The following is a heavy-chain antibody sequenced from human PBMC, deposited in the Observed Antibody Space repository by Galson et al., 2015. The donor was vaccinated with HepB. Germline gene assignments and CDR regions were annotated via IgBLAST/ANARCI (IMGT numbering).Heavy chain of an antibody. V-gene: IGHV3-23*01. CDR2: ISGSGGST. D-gene: IGHD2-15*01. CDR1: GFTFSSYA. Sequence: SLRLSCAASGFTFSSYAMSWVRQAPGKGLEWVSAISGSGGSTYYADSVKGRFTISRDNSKNTLYLQMNSLRAEDTAVYYCAKLPRGVVVVADDYWGQGTLVTVSS. CDR3: AKLPRGVVVVADDY. J-gene: IGHJ4*02.